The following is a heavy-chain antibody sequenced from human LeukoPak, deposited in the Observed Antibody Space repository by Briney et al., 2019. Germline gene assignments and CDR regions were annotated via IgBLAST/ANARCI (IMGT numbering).Heavy chain of an antibody. Sequence: PGGSLRLSCAASGFTFSSYWMSWVRQAPGKGLEWVSYISSSGSTIYYADSVKGRFTISRDNAKNSLYLEMNSLRAEDTAVYYCASTAMATTDYWGQGTLVTVSS. J-gene: IGHJ4*02. CDR3: ASTAMATTDY. CDR1: GFTFSSYW. V-gene: IGHV3-48*04. D-gene: IGHD5-18*01. CDR2: ISSSGSTI.